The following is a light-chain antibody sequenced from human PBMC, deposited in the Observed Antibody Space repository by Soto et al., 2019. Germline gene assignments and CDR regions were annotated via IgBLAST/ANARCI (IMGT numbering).Light chain of an antibody. V-gene: IGLV2-14*01. CDR1: SSDVGGYNY. Sequence: QSVLTQPASASGSPGQSITISCTGTSSDVGGYNYVSWYQQHPGKAPKLMIYDVSNRPSGVSNRFSGSKSGNTASLTISGLQAEDEADYYCSSYTSSSTVFGGGTQLTVL. CDR2: DVS. J-gene: IGLJ2*01. CDR3: SSYTSSSTV.